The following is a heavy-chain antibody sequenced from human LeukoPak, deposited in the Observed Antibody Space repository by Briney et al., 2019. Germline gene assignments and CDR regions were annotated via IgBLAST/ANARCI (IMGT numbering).Heavy chain of an antibody. Sequence: GGSLRLSCAASGFTFSTYTMTWVRQAPGKGLECVSTINGGGGDTYYTDSVKGRFTISRDNSKNTLYLQMNSLRVEDTAIYYCAKDRAGTPWADWGQGTLVTVSS. D-gene: IGHD1-1*01. CDR3: AKDRAGTPWAD. V-gene: IGHV3-23*01. CDR1: GFTFSTYT. CDR2: INGGGGDT. J-gene: IGHJ4*02.